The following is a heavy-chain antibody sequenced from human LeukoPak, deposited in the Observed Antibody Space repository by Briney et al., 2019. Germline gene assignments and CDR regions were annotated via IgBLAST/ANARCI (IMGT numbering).Heavy chain of an antibody. V-gene: IGHV3-74*01. CDR1: GFTFSKHW. J-gene: IGHJ4*02. Sequence: GGSLRLSCAASGFTFSKHWMHWVRQAPGKGLVWVSRINSDGSSTTYADSVKGRFTISRDNAKNSLYLQMNSLRAEDTAVYYCATSKYSGSYWGQGTLVTVSS. CDR3: ATSKYSGSY. CDR2: INSDGSST. D-gene: IGHD1-26*01.